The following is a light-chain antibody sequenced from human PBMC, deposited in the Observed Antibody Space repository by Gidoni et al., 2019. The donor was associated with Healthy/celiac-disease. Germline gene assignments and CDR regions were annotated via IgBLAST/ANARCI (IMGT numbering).Light chain of an antibody. V-gene: IGKV1-5*03. CDR2: KAS. J-gene: IGKJ3*01. CDR3: QQYNSYPFT. Sequence: IQMTQSPSTLSASVGDRVTITCRASQSISSRLAWYQQKPGKAPKLLIYKASSLESGVPSRFSGSGSGTEFTLTISSLQPDDFATYYCQQYNSYPFTFGPGTKVDIK. CDR1: QSISSR.